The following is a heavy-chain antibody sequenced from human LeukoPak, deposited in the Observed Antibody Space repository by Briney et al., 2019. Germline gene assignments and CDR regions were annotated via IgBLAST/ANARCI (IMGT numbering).Heavy chain of an antibody. CDR2: ISGSGGSS. V-gene: IGHV3-23*01. Sequence: GGSLRLSYAASGFTFTNYAMNWVRQAPGKGLEWVSAISGSGGSSSYADSARGRFTISRDNSNNMLYLQMNSLRAEDTAVYYCAKPLRDAGSFNYPYFDFWGQGTLVTVSS. CDR3: AKPLRDAGSFNYPYFDF. CDR1: GFTFTNYA. J-gene: IGHJ4*02. D-gene: IGHD5-24*01.